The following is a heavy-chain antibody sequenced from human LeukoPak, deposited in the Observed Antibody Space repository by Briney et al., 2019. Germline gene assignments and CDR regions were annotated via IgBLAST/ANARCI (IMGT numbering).Heavy chain of an antibody. CDR3: TRGSSGRRDN. D-gene: IGHD6-19*01. CDR1: GYTFTSCD. J-gene: IGHJ4*02. V-gene: IGHV1-8*01. CDR2: MSPNSGNT. Sequence: ASVKVSCKASGYTFTSCDINWVRQATGQGLEWMGWMSPNSGNTGYGQSFQGRITTTRDISIGTAYMELSNLTSEDTAIYYCTRGSSGRRDNWGQGTLVTVSA.